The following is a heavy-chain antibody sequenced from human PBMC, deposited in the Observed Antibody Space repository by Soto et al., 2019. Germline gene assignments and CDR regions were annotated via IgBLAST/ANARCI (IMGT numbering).Heavy chain of an antibody. CDR2: IYYSGST. CDR1: GGSISSGDYY. D-gene: IGHD3-3*01. Sequence: QVQLQESGPGLVKPSQTLSLTCTVSGGSISSGDYYWSWIRQHPGKGLEWIGYIYYSGSTYYNPSLQSRVTMSVDTSKIQFSLKLSSVTAADTAVYYCARWWSGSRQGFDPWGQGTLVTVSS. CDR3: ARWWSGSRQGFDP. V-gene: IGHV4-31*03. J-gene: IGHJ5*02.